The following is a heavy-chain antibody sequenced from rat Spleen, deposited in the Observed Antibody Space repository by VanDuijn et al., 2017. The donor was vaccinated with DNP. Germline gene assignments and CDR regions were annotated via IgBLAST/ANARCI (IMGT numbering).Heavy chain of an antibody. CDR3: ASSTTRLMDA. CDR1: GFTFSSYG. V-gene: IGHV5-29*01. D-gene: IGHD1-10*01. Sequence: EVQLVESGGGLVQPGRSLKLSCEASGFTFSSYGMAWVHQTPKKGLEWVATISYEGSSTYYGDSVKGRFTISRDNAKSTLYLQMNSLRSEDTATYYCASSTTRLMDAWGQGASVTVSS. J-gene: IGHJ4*01. CDR2: ISYEGSST.